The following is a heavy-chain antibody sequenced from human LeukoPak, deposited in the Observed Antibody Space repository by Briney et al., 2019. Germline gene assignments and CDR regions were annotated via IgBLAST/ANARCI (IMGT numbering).Heavy chain of an antibody. J-gene: IGHJ4*02. CDR3: ARENGHFDY. V-gene: IGHV3-33*01. CDR1: GFTLSSYG. Sequence: GGSLRLSCAASGFTLSSYGMHWVRQAPGKGLEWVAVIWYDGSSKEYADSVKGRFTISRDNSKNTLYLEMNSLRAEDTAVYYCARENGHFDYWGQGTLVTVSS. CDR2: IWYDGSSK. D-gene: IGHD2-8*01.